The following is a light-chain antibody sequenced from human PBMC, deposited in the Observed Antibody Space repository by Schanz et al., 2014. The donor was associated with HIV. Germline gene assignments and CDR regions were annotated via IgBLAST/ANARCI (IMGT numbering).Light chain of an antibody. CDR2: KIS. V-gene: IGKV2-24*01. J-gene: IGKJ4*01. Sequence: EIVMTQTPLSLPVTLGQPASLSCRSSQSLGRSDGNTYLSWLQQRPGQPPRVLIYKISKRFSGVPDRFSGSGAGTDFTLKISRVEAEDVGVYYCMQASQFPPLTFGGGTKVEIK. CDR1: QSLGRSDGNTY. CDR3: MQASQFPPLT.